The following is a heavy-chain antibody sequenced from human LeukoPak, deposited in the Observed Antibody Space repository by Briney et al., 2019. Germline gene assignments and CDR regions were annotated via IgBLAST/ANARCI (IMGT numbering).Heavy chain of an antibody. CDR1: GYTFTSYG. CDR2: ISAYNGNT. J-gene: IGHJ4*02. Sequence: ASVKVSCKASGYTFTSYGISWVRQAPGQGLEWMGWISAYNGNTNYAQKLQGRVTMTTDTSTSTAYMELRSLRSDDTAVYYCVRDRRVRGVNYFDYWGQGTLVTVSS. D-gene: IGHD3-10*01. CDR3: VRDRRVRGVNYFDY. V-gene: IGHV1-18*01.